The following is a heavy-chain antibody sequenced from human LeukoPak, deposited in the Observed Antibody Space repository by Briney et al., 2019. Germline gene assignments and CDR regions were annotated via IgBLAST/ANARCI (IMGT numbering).Heavy chain of an antibody. J-gene: IGHJ6*03. CDR2: VSGSCANT. V-gene: IGHV3-23*01. CDR3: AKDSDYYYDMDV. Sequence: GGSLRLSCAASGFPFSSHAMTWARQATGKGLEWVSTVSGSCANTYYADSVKGRFTITRDKYKNTLYLQMNSLGAEDTAVYYCAKDSDYYYDMDVWGTGTTVTVSS. CDR1: GFPFSSHA.